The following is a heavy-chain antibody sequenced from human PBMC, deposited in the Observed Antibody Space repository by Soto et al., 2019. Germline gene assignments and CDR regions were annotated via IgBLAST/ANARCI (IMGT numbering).Heavy chain of an antibody. CDR2: MDYDDDK. CDR1: GFSLSTTGMR. V-gene: IGHV2-70*04. CDR3: SRGTTFVTPGFDY. D-gene: IGHD3-16*01. Sequence: SGLTVVNPTPPLTLTCTFSGFSLSTTGMRVSWIGQPPGKALEWLARMDYDDDKFYSTFLKTSLTISKDTSKNQVVLTMTNMDPVDTATYYCSRGTTFVTPGFDYWGRGTLVTVSS. J-gene: IGHJ4*02.